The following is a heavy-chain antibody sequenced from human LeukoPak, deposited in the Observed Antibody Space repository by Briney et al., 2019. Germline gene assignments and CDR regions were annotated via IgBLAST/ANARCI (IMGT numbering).Heavy chain of an antibody. CDR3: AKDEYCSGGSGYSLPNNWFDP. CDR2: ISGSGGST. D-gene: IGHD2-15*01. V-gene: IGHV3-23*01. Sequence: GGSLRLSCAASGFTFNSYAMTWVRLAPGKGLECVSTISGSGGSTYYADSVNGRFTISRDNSKNTLYLQMNSLRAEDTAVYYCAKDEYCSGGSGYSLPNNWFDPWGQGTLVTFSS. J-gene: IGHJ5*02. CDR1: GFTFNSYA.